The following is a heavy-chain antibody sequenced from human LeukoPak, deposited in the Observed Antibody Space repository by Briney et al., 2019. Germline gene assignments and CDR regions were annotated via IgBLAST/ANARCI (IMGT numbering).Heavy chain of an antibody. Sequence: PSETLSLTCTVSGGSISSSSYYWGWIRRPPGKGLEWLGSIYYSGSTYYNPSLKSRVTISVDTSKNQFSLKMSSVTAADTAVYYCAIQTYYYDSSGYYRQDYWGEGTLVTVSS. D-gene: IGHD3-22*01. CDR1: GGSISSSSYY. J-gene: IGHJ4*02. CDR2: IYYSGST. CDR3: AIQTYYYDSSGYYRQDY. V-gene: IGHV4-39*01.